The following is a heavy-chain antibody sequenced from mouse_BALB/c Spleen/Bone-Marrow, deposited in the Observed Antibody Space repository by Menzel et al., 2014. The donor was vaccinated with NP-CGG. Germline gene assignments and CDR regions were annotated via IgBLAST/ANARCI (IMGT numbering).Heavy chain of an antibody. V-gene: IGHV2-9*02. CDR2: IWAGGST. CDR3: ARDYGSSYYAMDY. Sequence: VKVVESGPGLVAPSQSLSITCTVSGFSLTSYGVHWVRQPPGKGLEWLGVIWAGGSTNYNSALMSRLNISKDNSKSQVFLKMNSLQTDDTAMYYCARDYGSSYYAMDYWGQGTSVTVSS. J-gene: IGHJ4*01. CDR1: GFSLTSYG. D-gene: IGHD1-1*01.